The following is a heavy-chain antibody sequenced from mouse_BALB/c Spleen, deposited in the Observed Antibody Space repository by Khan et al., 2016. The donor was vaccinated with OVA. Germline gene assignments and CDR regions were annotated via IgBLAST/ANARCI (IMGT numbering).Heavy chain of an antibody. CDR1: GYTFTSYW. Sequence: QVQLQQSGAELAKPGASVKMSCKASGYTFTSYWMHWVKQRPGQGLEWIGYINPSTGYTEYNQKFKDKATLTADKSSNTAYMQLSSLTSEDSAVYYCVNHGSSSDWFSYWGQGTLVTVS. D-gene: IGHD1-1*01. CDR2: INPSTGYT. J-gene: IGHJ3*01. V-gene: IGHV1-7*01. CDR3: VNHGSSSDWFSY.